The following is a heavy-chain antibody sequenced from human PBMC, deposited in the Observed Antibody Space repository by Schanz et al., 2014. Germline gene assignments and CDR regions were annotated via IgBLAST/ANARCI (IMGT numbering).Heavy chain of an antibody. J-gene: IGHJ4*01. V-gene: IGHV3-11*05. CDR2: ISGTITYT. CDR1: GFTFSDYY. CDR3: AREQIMAAAGLVDY. Sequence: QVQLVESGGGLVKPGGSLRLSCAASGFTFSDYYMSWIRQAPGKGLEWVSYISGTITYTNYADSVKGRFTISRDNAKNSLYLQMNSLRAEDTAVYYCAREQIMAAAGLVDYWGHGTLVTVSS. D-gene: IGHD6-13*01.